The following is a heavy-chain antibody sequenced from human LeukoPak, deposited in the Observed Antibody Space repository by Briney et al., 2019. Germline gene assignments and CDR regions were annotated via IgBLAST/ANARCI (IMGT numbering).Heavy chain of an antibody. Sequence: GGSLRLSCAASGFTFSDYAMNWVRQAPGKGLEWVSFIRGGGAGTRYADPAQGRFIISRDNSKNTLYLQMNSLRVEDTATYYCAKCSANYYNDAFDMWGQGTMVTVSS. CDR1: GFTFSDYA. J-gene: IGHJ3*02. D-gene: IGHD3-10*02. CDR2: IRGGGAGT. CDR3: AKCSANYYNDAFDM. V-gene: IGHV3-23*01.